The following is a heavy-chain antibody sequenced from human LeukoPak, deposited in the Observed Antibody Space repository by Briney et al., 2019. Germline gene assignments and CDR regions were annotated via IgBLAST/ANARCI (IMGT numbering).Heavy chain of an antibody. CDR1: GGSISSYY. D-gene: IGHD6-13*01. CDR3: ARDSYSSSWYGVDY. Sequence: SETLSLTCTVSGGSISSYYWSWIRQPPGKGLEWIGYIYYSGSTYYNPSLKSRVTISVDTSKNQFSLKLSSVTAADTAVYYCARDSYSSSWYGVDYWGQGTLVTVSS. J-gene: IGHJ4*02. V-gene: IGHV4-59*06. CDR2: IYYSGST.